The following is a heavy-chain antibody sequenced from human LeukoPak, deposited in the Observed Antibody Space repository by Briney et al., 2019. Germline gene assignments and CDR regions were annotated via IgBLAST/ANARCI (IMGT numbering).Heavy chain of an antibody. D-gene: IGHD5-12*01. V-gene: IGHV3-33*01. CDR2: IWYDGSNK. CDR3: ARSATPTGMFYFDY. CDR1: GFTLSSYG. Sequence: HPGGSLRLSCAASGFTLSSYGMHWVRQAPGKGLEWVAVIWYDGSNKYYADSVKGRFTISRDNSKNTLYLQMNSLRAEDTAVYYCARSATPTGMFYFDYWGQGTLVTVSS. J-gene: IGHJ4*02.